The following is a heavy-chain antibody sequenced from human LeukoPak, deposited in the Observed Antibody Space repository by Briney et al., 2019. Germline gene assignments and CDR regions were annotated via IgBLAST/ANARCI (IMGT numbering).Heavy chain of an antibody. Sequence: PGRSLRLSCAASGFTFDEYAMYWVRQAPGKGLEWVSGISWNSGTKVYADSVKGRFSISRDNAKSSLYLQMNSLRVEDMALYYCARRAYCGGDCHNGAFDIWGQGTMVTVS. J-gene: IGHJ3*02. D-gene: IGHD2-21*01. CDR1: GFTFDEYA. V-gene: IGHV3-9*03. CDR2: ISWNSGTK. CDR3: ARRAYCGGDCHNGAFDI.